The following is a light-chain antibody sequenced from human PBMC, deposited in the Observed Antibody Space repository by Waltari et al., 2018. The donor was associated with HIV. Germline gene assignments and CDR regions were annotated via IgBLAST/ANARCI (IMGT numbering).Light chain of an antibody. Sequence: VPTQPPSPSGTPGLRLTITCSDSSSNTGSNNTHWYQPLPVTAPKLILFRNNQRPSGVPDRFSGSKSGTSASLAISGLRSEDEADYYCAAWDGSRSAVVFGGGTKLTVL. V-gene: IGLV1-47*01. CDR3: AAWDGSRSAVV. J-gene: IGLJ2*01. CDR2: RNN. CDR1: SSNTGSNN.